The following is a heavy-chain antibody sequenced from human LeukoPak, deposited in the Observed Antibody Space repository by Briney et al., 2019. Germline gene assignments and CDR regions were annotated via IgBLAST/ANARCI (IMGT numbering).Heavy chain of an antibody. V-gene: IGHV3-21*01. CDR2: ISGSNSYI. CDR3: ARGPLGPEFDY. J-gene: IGHJ4*02. D-gene: IGHD7-27*01. Sequence: GGSLRLSCAASGFTFSSYTMHWIRQAPGKGLEWVSSISGSNSYIFYADSVKGRFTVSRDNAKDSLYLQMNSLRAEDTAVYYCARGPLGPEFDYWGQGTLVTVSS. CDR1: GFTFSSYT.